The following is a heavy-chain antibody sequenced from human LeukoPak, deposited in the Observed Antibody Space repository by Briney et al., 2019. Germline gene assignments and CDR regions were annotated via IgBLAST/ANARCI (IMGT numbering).Heavy chain of an antibody. J-gene: IGHJ4*02. V-gene: IGHV3-30*02. Sequence: GGSLRLSCAASGFIFSSYDMYWVRQAPGKGLEWVAFIRYDGSIEYHADSVKGRFTISRDNSKNTLYLQMNSLRAEDTAVYYCAKVSYSHSMLAARRGLFDYWGQGTLVTVSS. CDR1: GFIFSSYD. CDR3: AKVSYSHSMLAARRGLFDY. CDR2: IRYDGSIE. D-gene: IGHD6-6*01.